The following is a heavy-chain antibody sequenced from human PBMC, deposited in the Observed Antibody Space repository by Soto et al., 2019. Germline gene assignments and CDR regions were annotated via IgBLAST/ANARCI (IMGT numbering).Heavy chain of an antibody. CDR1: GFTFSNSA. D-gene: IGHD2-2*01. CDR3: VLCTTTSCYGKFDY. J-gene: IGHJ4*02. CDR2: IVVGSGNT. V-gene: IGHV1-58*02. Sequence: SVKVSCKASGFTFSNSAIQWMRQARGERLEWIGRIVVGSGNTNYAQKIQERVTIIKDMSTSTSYMKMSSLTSEDTSVYYCVLCTTTSCYGKFDYWGQGTLVTVSS.